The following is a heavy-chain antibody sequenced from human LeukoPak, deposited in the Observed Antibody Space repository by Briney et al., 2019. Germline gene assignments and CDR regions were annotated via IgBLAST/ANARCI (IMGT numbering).Heavy chain of an antibody. CDR1: GGTFSSYA. CDR3: ARYGSYPEAFDY. J-gene: IGHJ4*02. V-gene: IGHV1-69*13. D-gene: IGHD1-26*01. Sequence: ASVKVSCKASGGTFSSYAISWVRQAPGQGLEWMGGIIPIFGTANYAQKFQGRVTITADESTSTAYMELSSLRSEDTAVYYCARYGSYPEAFDYWGQGTLVTVSS. CDR2: IIPIFGTA.